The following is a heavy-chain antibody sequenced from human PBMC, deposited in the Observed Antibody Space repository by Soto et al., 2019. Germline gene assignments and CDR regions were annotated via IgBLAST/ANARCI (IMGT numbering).Heavy chain of an antibody. D-gene: IGHD3-22*01. Sequence: QVQLQESGPGLVKPSGTLSLICAVSGVSISSRHCWTWVRQSPGKGLEWIGEIWHSGSFNYNPSLKSRVTISMDNSKNQFSLKMTSVTAADTAVYYCATYSDSTGYWYFDVWGRGTLVTVSS. V-gene: IGHV4-4*02. CDR1: GVSISSRHC. CDR2: IWHSGSF. CDR3: ATYSDSTGYWYFDV. J-gene: IGHJ2*01.